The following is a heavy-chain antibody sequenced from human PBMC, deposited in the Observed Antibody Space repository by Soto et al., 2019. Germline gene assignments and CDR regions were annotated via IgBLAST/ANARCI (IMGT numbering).Heavy chain of an antibody. CDR3: AKASDGGWPYYFDS. J-gene: IGHJ4*02. CDR2: IRSNTAVT. D-gene: IGHD2-15*01. Sequence: SGGSLRLFCVASGFPFDPCFMAWVRQAPGKGLEWVAAIRSNTAVTHYAYSMRDRFTISRVNSANTIFLQMNSLGVEDSAVYFCAKASDGGWPYYFDSWGQGALVTVSS. V-gene: IGHV3-23*01. CDR1: GFPFDPCF.